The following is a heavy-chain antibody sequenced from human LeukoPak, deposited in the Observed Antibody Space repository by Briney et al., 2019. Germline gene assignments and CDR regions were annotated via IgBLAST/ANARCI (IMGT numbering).Heavy chain of an antibody. V-gene: IGHV4-59*01. CDR3: ARHSSGSYWANCFDP. Sequence: SETLSLTCTVSGGSISSYYWSWIRQPPGKRLEWIGYIYYSGSTNYHPSLTSRVTISLDTSKNQFSLKLSSVTAADTAVYCCARHSSGSYWANCFDPWGRETRVRVSS. D-gene: IGHD1-26*01. CDR1: GGSISSYY. J-gene: IGHJ5*02. CDR2: IYYSGST.